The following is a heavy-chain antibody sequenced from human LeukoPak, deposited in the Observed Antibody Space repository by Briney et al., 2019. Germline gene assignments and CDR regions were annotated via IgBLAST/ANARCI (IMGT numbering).Heavy chain of an antibody. D-gene: IGHD3-10*01. V-gene: IGHV1-18*01. Sequence: GASVKVSCKASGYTFTSYGISWVRQAPGQGLEWMGWISAYNGNTNYAQKLQGRVTMTTDTSTSTAYMELRSLRSDDTAVYYCARQVAMVRGVRYWFDPWGQGTLVTVSS. CDR2: ISAYNGNT. CDR1: GYTFTSYG. CDR3: ARQVAMVRGVRYWFDP. J-gene: IGHJ5*02.